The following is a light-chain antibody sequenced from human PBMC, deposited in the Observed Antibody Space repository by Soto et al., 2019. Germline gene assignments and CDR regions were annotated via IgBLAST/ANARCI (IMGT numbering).Light chain of an antibody. CDR1: SGHSSYA. Sequence: QPVLTQSPSASASLGASVKLTCTLNSGHSSYAIAWHQQQPEKGPRYLMKLNSDGSHSKGDGIPDRFSGSSSGAERYLTISSLQSEGEADYYCQTWDTGIRVVFGGGTKLTVL. CDR2: LNSDGSH. CDR3: QTWDTGIRVV. V-gene: IGLV4-69*01. J-gene: IGLJ2*01.